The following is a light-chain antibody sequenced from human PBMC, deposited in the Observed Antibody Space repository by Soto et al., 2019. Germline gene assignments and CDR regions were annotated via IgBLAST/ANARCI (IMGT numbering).Light chain of an antibody. Sequence: EIVLTQSPGTLSLSPGESATISCRASQSVSSNFLAWFQQKPGQAPRLLIYGASSRATGIPDRFSGSGSGTDFTLTISRLEPEDFAVYYCQQYGISPRTFGQGTKVEIK. J-gene: IGKJ1*01. CDR1: QSVSSNF. V-gene: IGKV3-20*01. CDR3: QQYGISPRT. CDR2: GAS.